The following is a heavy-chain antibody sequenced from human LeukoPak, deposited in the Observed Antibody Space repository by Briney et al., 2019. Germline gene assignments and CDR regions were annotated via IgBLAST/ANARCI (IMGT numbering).Heavy chain of an antibody. CDR3: ARGMVRGVIITV. CDR1: GGSISSGDYY. V-gene: IGHV4-61*08. CDR2: IYYSGST. J-gene: IGHJ4*02. Sequence: SETLSLTCTVSGGSISSGDYYWSWIRQPPGKGPEWIGYIYYSGSTNYNPSLKSRVTISVDTSKNQFSLKLSSVTAADTAVYYCARGMVRGVIITVWGQGTLVTVSS. D-gene: IGHD3-10*01.